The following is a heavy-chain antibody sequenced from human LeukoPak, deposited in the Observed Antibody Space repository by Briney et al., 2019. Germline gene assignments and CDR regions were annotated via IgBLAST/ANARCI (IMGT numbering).Heavy chain of an antibody. Sequence: GGSLRLSCAASGFTFSSYAMHWVRQAPGKGLEWVAVISYDGSNKYYADSVKGRFTISRDNSKNTLYLQMNSLRSEDTAVYYCARDRGGDGNWYFDLWGRGTLVPVSS. CDR1: GFTFSSYA. CDR2: ISYDGSNK. CDR3: ARDRGGDGNWYFDL. V-gene: IGHV3-30*04. D-gene: IGHD3-16*01. J-gene: IGHJ2*01.